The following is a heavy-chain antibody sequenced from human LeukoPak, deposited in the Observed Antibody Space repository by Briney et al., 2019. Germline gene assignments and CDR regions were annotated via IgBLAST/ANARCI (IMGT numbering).Heavy chain of an antibody. Sequence: PGRSLRLSCAASGFTFDDYAMHWVRQAPGKGLEWVSGISWNSGSIGYADSVKGRFTISRDNAKNSLYLQMNSLRAEDTALYYCAKERGYDILAGFDYWGQGTLVTVSS. CDR1: GFTFDDYA. CDR2: ISWNSGSI. V-gene: IGHV3-9*01. J-gene: IGHJ4*02. CDR3: AKERGYDILAGFDY. D-gene: IGHD3-9*01.